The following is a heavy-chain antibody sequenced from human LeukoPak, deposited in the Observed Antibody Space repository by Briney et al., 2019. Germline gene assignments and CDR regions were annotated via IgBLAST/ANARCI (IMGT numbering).Heavy chain of an antibody. CDR2: IYYSGGT. Sequence: SETLSLTCTVSGGSISSYYWSWIRQPPGKGLEWIGYIYYSGGTNYNPSLKSRVTISVDTSKNQFSLKLSSVTAADTAVYYCARDTGSSGYQSPYYYGMDVWGQGTTVTVSS. CDR1: GGSISSYY. CDR3: ARDTGSSGYQSPYYYGMDV. J-gene: IGHJ6*02. V-gene: IGHV4-59*01. D-gene: IGHD3-22*01.